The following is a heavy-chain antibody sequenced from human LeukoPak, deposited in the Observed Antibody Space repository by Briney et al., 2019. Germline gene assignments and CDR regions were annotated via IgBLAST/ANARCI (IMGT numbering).Heavy chain of an antibody. D-gene: IGHD3-10*01. CDR3: ARAYGSGSYLLPSYN. CDR2: ISSNGGST. V-gene: IGHV3-64*01. CDR1: GFTFSSYA. J-gene: IGHJ4*02. Sequence: GGSLRLSCAASGFTFSSYAMHWVRQAPGKGLEYVSAISSNGGSTYYANSVKGRFTISRDNSKNTLYLHMGSLRAEDMAVYYCARAYGSGSYLLPSYNWGQGTLVTVSS.